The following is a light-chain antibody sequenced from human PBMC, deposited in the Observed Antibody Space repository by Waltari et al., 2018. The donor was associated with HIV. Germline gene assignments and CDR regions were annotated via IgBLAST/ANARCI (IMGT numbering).Light chain of an antibody. J-gene: IGLJ3*02. CDR3: CAWDSSLNGWI. Sequence: QAGLTQPPSMSTGLGQTATLTCTGDSNNARYQGVAWVQHRRGHPPKLLSHRNNNRPSGIADRFSAFRSGDTGFLTISGLQSQDEADYFCCAWDSSLNGWIFGGGTHLT. CDR1: SNNARYQG. V-gene: IGLV10-54*01. CDR2: RNN.